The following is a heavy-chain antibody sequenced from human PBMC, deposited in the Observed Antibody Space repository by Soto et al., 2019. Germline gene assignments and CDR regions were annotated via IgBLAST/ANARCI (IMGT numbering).Heavy chain of an antibody. D-gene: IGHD5-12*01. CDR3: ARDLMRHNSGYDSGYYYYGMDV. CDR2: IYYSGST. Sequence: SETLSITCTISGGSISIGGYSWSWIRQHPGKGIDWPGYIYYSGSTYYNPSLKSRVTISVDTSKNQFSLKLSSVTAADTAVYYCARDLMRHNSGYDSGYYYYGMDVWGQGTTVTVSS. J-gene: IGHJ6*01. V-gene: IGHV4-31*03. CDR1: GGSISIGGYS.